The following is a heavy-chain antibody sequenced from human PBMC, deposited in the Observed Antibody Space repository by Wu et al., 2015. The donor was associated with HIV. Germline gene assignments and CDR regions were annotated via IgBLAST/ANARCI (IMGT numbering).Heavy chain of an antibody. CDR2: ISAYNGNT. CDR1: GYTFTSYG. D-gene: IGHD3-3*01. J-gene: IGHJ5*02. V-gene: IGHV1-18*01. Sequence: QVQLVQSGAEVKKPGASVKVSCKASGYTFTSYGISWVRQAPGQGLEWMGWISAYNGNTNYAQKLQGRVTMTTDTSTSTAYMELRSLRSDDTAVYYCARDNRITIFGVTKGWFDPWGQGTLVTVSS. CDR3: ARDNRITIFGVTKGWFDP.